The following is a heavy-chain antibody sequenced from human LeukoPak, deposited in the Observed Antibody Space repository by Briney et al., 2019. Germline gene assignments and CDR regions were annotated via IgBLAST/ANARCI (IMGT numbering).Heavy chain of an antibody. D-gene: IGHD3/OR15-3a*01. Sequence: SETLSLTCTVSGGSISSRPYYWGWIRQPPGTGLEWLGSFDYSGSTYYKPSLKSRVTISVDTSKNQFSLRLTSVTAADTAVYYCARQTGSGLFILPGGQGTLVTVSS. CDR3: ARQTGSGLFILP. CDR1: GGSISSRPYY. CDR2: FDYSGST. J-gene: IGHJ4*02. V-gene: IGHV4-39*01.